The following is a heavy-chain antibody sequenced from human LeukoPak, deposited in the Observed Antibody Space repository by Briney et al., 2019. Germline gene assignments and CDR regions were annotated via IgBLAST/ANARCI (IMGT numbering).Heavy chain of an antibody. V-gene: IGHV1-2*04. CDR3: ATITPRSSRDY. J-gene: IGHJ4*02. CDR1: GYTFTGYY. D-gene: IGHD5-24*01. CDR2: INPNSGGT. Sequence: ASVKVSCKASGYTFTGYYMHWVRQAPGQGLEWMGWINPNSGGTNYAQKFQGWVTMTRDTSISTAYMELSSLRSEDTAVYYCATITPRSSRDYWGQGTLVTVSS.